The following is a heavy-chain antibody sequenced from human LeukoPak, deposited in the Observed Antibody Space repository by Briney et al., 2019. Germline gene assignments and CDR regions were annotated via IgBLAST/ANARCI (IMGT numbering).Heavy chain of an antibody. V-gene: IGHV3-7*05. CDR1: GFTFSSYW. Sequence: GGSLRLSCAASGFTFSSYWMSWVRQAPGKGLEWVANIKQDGSEKYYVDSVKGRFTISRDNAKNSLYLQMNSRRAEDTAVYYCAREESDYVWGSYRSLDYWGQGTLVTVSS. CDR3: AREESDYVWGSYRSLDY. CDR2: IKQDGSEK. D-gene: IGHD3-16*02. J-gene: IGHJ4*02.